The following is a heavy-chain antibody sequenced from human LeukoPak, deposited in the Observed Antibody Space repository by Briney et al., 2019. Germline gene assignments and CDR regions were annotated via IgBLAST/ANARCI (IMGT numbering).Heavy chain of an antibody. Sequence: SQTLSLTCAISGDSVSSNSAAWNWIRQSPSRGLEWLGRTYYRSKWYNDYAVSVKSRITINPDTSKNQFSLQLNSVTPEDTAVYYCERGAVDRSGWYGEFDYWGQGTLVTVSS. CDR3: ERGAVDRSGWYGEFDY. CDR1: GDSVSSNSAA. V-gene: IGHV6-1*01. D-gene: IGHD6-19*01. J-gene: IGHJ4*02. CDR2: TYYRSKWYN.